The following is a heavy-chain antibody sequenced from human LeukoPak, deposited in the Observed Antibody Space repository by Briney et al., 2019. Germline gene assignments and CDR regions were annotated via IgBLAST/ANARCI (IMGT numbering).Heavy chain of an antibody. CDR3: ARGGRDGYNRHNWFDP. CDR1: GYTFTSYD. CDR2: MNPNSGNT. Sequence: ASVKVSCKASGYTFTSYDINWVRQATGQGPEWMGWMNPNSGNTGYAQKFQGRVTMTRNTSISTAYMELSSLRSEDTAVYYCARGGRDGYNRHNWFDPWGQGTLVTVSS. V-gene: IGHV1-8*01. J-gene: IGHJ5*02. D-gene: IGHD5-24*01.